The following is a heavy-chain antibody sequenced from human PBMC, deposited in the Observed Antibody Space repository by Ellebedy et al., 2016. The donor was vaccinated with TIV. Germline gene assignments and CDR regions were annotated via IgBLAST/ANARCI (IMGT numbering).Heavy chain of an antibody. CDR1: GVSITSHF. V-gene: IGHV4-4*07. CDR3: ARHGPQWFDAFDV. CDR2: MYPSGTP. D-gene: IGHD3-22*01. Sequence: SETLSLTCTVSGVSITSHFWTWIRQPAGKGLEWIGRMYPSGTPNYNPSLKSRVTMSLDTSKDQFSLKLTSVTAADTAVYYCARHGPQWFDAFDVWGQGTMVTVSS. J-gene: IGHJ3*01.